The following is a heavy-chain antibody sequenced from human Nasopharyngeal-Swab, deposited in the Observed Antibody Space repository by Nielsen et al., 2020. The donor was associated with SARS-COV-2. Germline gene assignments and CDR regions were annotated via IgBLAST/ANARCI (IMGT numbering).Heavy chain of an antibody. V-gene: IGHV3-33*06. J-gene: IGHJ5*02. D-gene: IGHD3-10*01. Sequence: GESLKISCAASGFTFNNYGMHWVRQAPGKGLEWVALIWYDGSNKYYADSVKGRFTISRDNSENTLYLQMNSLRAEDTAVYYCAKFGTTSTPSAWGQGTLATVSA. CDR3: AKFGTTSTPSA. CDR2: IWYDGSNK. CDR1: GFTFNNYG.